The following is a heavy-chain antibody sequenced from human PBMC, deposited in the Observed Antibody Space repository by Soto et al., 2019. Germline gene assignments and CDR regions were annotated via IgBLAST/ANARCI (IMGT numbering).Heavy chain of an antibody. CDR2: IYPGDSDT. Sequence: PGESLKISCQGSGYTFTNFWIVWVRQMPGKGLEWMGIIYPGDSDTIYSPSFQGQVTISADKSITTAYLQWSSLKASDSAMYYCARRSPGGLGGMDVWGQGTTVTVSS. J-gene: IGHJ6*02. CDR1: GYTFTNFW. D-gene: IGHD3-16*01. CDR3: ARRSPGGLGGMDV. V-gene: IGHV5-51*01.